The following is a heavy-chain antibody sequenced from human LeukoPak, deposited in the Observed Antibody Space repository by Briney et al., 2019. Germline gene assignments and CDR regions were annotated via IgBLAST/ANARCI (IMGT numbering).Heavy chain of an antibody. J-gene: IGHJ5*02. CDR3: ARESVYSGSYRGWFDP. D-gene: IGHD1-26*01. Sequence: APVNVSCKPSGYTFSSYYITWVRQPPGQGLEWMGLISLSGASKSYPPTFKGRVTMPRTTSTSTVYMELRGLRSEDTAVSYGARESVYSGSYRGWFDPWGQATLVTVSS. V-gene: IGHV1-46*01. CDR2: ISLSGASK. CDR1: GYTFSSYY.